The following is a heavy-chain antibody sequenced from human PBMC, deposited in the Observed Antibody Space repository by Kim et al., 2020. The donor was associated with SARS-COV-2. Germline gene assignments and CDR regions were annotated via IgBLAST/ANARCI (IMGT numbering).Heavy chain of an antibody. V-gene: IGHV4-39*07. CDR1: GGSISSSSYY. CDR2: IYYSGST. J-gene: IGHJ6*02. CDR3: ARDKWELLPLDYYYGMDV. D-gene: IGHD1-26*01. Sequence: SETLSLTCTVSGGSISSSSYYWGWIRQPPGKGLEWIGSIYYSGSTYYNPSLKSRVTISVDTSKNQFSLKLSSVTAADTAVYYCARDKWELLPLDYYYGMDVWGQGTTVTVSS.